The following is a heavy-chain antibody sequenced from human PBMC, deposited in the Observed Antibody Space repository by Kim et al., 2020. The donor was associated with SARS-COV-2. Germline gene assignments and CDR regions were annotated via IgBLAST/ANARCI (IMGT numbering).Heavy chain of an antibody. Sequence: GSLRLSCTVSGGSISSSSYYWGWIRQPPGKGLEWIGSIYYSGSTYYNPSLKSRVTISVDTSKNQFSLKLSSVTAADTAVYYCARGIAVAGTGYWGQGTLVTVSS. J-gene: IGHJ4*02. CDR1: GGSISSSSYY. D-gene: IGHD6-19*01. CDR2: IYYSGST. V-gene: IGHV4-39*01. CDR3: ARGIAVAGTGY.